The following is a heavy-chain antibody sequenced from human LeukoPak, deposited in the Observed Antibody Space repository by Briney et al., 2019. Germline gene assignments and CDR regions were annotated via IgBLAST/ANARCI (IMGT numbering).Heavy chain of an antibody. J-gene: IGHJ4*02. Sequence: GGSLRLSCAASGITFSSYGMSWVRQAPGKGLEWVSSISSTGGTTYYADSVKGRFTISRDNSKNTLYLQMNSLRAEDTAVYYCAKDLRPVDYWGQGTLVTVSS. CDR1: GITFSSYG. CDR3: AKDLRPVDY. CDR2: ISSTGGTT. V-gene: IGHV3-23*01.